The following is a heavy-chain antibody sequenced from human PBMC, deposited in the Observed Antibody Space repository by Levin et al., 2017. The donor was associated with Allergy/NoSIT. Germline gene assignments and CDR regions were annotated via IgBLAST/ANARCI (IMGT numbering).Heavy chain of an antibody. CDR1: GGSISSSSYY. CDR2: IYYSGNT. J-gene: IGHJ4*02. CDR3: ARLVGYYDSSGYYLDY. D-gene: IGHD3-22*01. V-gene: IGHV4-39*01. Sequence: KASETLSLTCTVSGGSISSSSYYWGWIRQPPGKGLEWIGNIYYSGNTYYNPSLKSRVTISVDTSKNQLSLRLSSVTAADTAVYYCARLVGYYDSSGYYLDYWGQGTLVTVSS.